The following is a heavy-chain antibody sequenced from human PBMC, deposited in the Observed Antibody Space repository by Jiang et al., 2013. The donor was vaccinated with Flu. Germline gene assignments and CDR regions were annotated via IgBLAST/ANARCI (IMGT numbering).Heavy chain of an antibody. D-gene: IGHD1-20*01. J-gene: IGHJ3*02. CDR2: IYRSGST. Sequence: GLVKPSETLSLTCTVSGDSIDRFYWNWIRQSPGKGLEWIGYIYRSGSTSYNPSLKSRVAISVDTSNNQFFLKLTSVTAADTAVYYCSRWYNWNDGAFDIWGRGTMVTVSS. CDR1: GDSIDRFY. CDR3: SRWYNWNDGAFDI. V-gene: IGHV4-59*13.